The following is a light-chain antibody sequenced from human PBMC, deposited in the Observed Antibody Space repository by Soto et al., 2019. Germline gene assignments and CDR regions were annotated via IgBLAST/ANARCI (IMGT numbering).Light chain of an antibody. V-gene: IGKV3-20*01. Sequence: VWTAYAGNLAVSGEEVDPGCRSDSQSVSHNYLAWYQQKSGQAPRLLIYGAFSRANGIPVRFSGSASGTDFTLSLRRLDPEEAAVYFCEQYGSSAKTFGRGTKVDIK. J-gene: IGKJ1*01. CDR2: GAF. CDR3: EQYGSSAKT. CDR1: QSVSHNY.